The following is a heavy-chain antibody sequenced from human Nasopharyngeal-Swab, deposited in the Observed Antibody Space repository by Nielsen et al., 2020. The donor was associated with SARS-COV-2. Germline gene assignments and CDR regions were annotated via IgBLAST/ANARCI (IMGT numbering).Heavy chain of an antibody. CDR3: ARATRITIFGVVGWFDP. Sequence: SETLSLTCTVSGGSISSYYWSWIRQPPGTGLAWIGYIYYSGSTNYNPSLKSRVTISVDTSKTQFSLKLSSVTAADTAVYYCARATRITIFGVVGWFDPWGQGTLVTVSS. J-gene: IGHJ5*02. D-gene: IGHD3-3*01. CDR1: GGSISSYY. V-gene: IGHV4-59*01. CDR2: IYYSGST.